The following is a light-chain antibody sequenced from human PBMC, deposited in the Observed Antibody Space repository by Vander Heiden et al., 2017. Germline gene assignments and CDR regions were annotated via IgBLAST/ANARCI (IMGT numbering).Light chain of an antibody. CDR2: EVS. J-gene: IGLJ2*01. CDR1: SSDVGGYNY. Sequence: QSALPQHPPASGSPGPSVTISCTGTSSDVGGYNYVSWYQQHPGKAPKLMLYEVSKRPSGVPDRFSCSKSGNTASLTVSGLQAEDEADYYCSSYAGSNNFDVVFGGGTKLTVL. V-gene: IGLV2-8*01. CDR3: SSYAGSNNFDVV.